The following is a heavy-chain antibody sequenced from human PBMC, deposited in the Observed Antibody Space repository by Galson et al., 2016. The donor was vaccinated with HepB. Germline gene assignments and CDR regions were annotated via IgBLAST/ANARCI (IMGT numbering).Heavy chain of an antibody. CDR2: INPSGGST. Sequence: SVKVSCKASGYALTDYYIHWVRQAPGQGLEWMGIINPSGGSTSYAQKFQDRVTMTRDTSTSTVYMELSSLRSEDTAVYYCARGFRPSYYYDTSGYPFAPWGQGTLVTVSS. D-gene: IGHD3-22*01. J-gene: IGHJ5*02. V-gene: IGHV1-46*01. CDR1: GYALTDYY. CDR3: ARGFRPSYYYDTSGYPFAP.